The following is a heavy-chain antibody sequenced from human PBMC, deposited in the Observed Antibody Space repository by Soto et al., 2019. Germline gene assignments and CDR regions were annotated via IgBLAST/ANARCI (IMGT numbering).Heavy chain of an antibody. D-gene: IGHD5-18*01. CDR2: IYTSGST. Sequence: QVQLQESGPGLVKPSETLSLTCTVSGGSISSYYWSWIRQPAGKGLEWIGHIYTSGSTSYNPSLRSRVTMSLDTSPNPFSRKLSSVTAVDTAVYYCAREGVGYRHGLDYWGQVTLVTVSS. CDR3: AREGVGYRHGLDY. V-gene: IGHV4-4*07. CDR1: GGSISSYY. J-gene: IGHJ4*02.